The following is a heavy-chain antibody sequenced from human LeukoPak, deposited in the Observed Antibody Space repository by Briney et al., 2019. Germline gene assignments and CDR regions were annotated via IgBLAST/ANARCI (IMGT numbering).Heavy chain of an antibody. V-gene: IGHV3-33*08. CDR2: IWYDGSKK. D-gene: IGHD4-23*01. J-gene: IGHJ4*02. CDR3: ARASGTEVFFDAYFDY. CDR1: GFIFSNYG. Sequence: HPGGSLRLSCVASGFIFSNYGMVWVRQAPGKGLEWVAVIWYDGSKKFYADSVKGRFTISRDNSKNTLYLQMNSLRAEDTAVYYCARASGTEVFFDAYFDYWGQGTLVTVSS.